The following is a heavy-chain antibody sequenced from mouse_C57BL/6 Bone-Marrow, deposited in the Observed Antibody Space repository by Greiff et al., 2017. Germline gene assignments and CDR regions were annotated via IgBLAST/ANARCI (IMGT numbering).Heavy chain of an antibody. Sequence: QVQLQQPGAELVRPGTSVKLSCKASGYTFTSYWMHWVKQRPGQGLEWIGVIDPSDSYTNYNQKFKGKATLTVDTSSSTAYMQLSSLTSEDSAVYYYARGGNEDYAMDYWGQGTSVTVSS. J-gene: IGHJ4*01. CDR2: IDPSDSYT. V-gene: IGHV1-59*01. CDR3: ARGGNEDYAMDY. CDR1: GYTFTSYW.